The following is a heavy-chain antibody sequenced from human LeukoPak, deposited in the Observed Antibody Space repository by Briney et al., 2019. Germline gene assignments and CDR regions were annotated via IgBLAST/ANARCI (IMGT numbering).Heavy chain of an antibody. CDR2: IIPIFGTA. Sequence: SVKVSCKASGYTFTSYAMHWVRQAPGQGLEWMGGIIPIFGTANYAQKFQGRVTITADESTSTAYMELSSLRSEDTAVYYCARDEIDSSGWYISDYWGQGTLVTVSS. D-gene: IGHD6-19*01. CDR3: ARDEIDSSGWYISDY. CDR1: GYTFTSYA. J-gene: IGHJ4*02. V-gene: IGHV1-69*13.